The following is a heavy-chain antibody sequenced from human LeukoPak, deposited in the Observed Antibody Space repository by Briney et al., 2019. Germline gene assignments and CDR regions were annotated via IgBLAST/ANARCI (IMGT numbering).Heavy chain of an antibody. J-gene: IGHJ5*02. CDR1: GFTFSGSA. CDR2: IRSKANSNAT. V-gene: IGHV3-73*01. CDR3: TRPSFDP. Sequence: GGSLRLSWAASGFTFSGSAMHWVRQASGKGLEWVGRIRSKANSNATAYAASVKGRFTISRDDSKNTTYLQMNSLETEDTAMYFCTRPSFDPWGQGTLVTVSS.